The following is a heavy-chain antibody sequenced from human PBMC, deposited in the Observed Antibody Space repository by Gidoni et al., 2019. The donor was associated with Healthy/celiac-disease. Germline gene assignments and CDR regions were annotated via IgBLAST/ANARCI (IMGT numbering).Heavy chain of an antibody. Sequence: QVQLQQWGAGLLKPSETLSLTCAVYGGSFSGYSWSWIRQPPGKGLEWIGEINHSGSTNYNPSLKSRVTISVDTSKNQFSLKLSSVTAADTAVYYCARAYYDFWSGYLNYYYYGMDVWGQGTTVTVSS. CDR2: INHSGST. CDR1: GGSFSGYS. D-gene: IGHD3-3*01. V-gene: IGHV4-34*01. J-gene: IGHJ6*02. CDR3: ARAYYDFWSGYLNYYYYGMDV.